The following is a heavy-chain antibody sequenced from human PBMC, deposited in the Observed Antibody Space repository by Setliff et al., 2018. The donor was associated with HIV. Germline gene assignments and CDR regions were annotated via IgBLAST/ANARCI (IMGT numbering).Heavy chain of an antibody. D-gene: IGHD3-3*01. V-gene: IGHV1-18*01. CDR2: ISAYNGNT. CDR3: ARAPPINFWSGYYTGPQGWFDS. J-gene: IGHJ5*01. CDR1: GHNFTIVG. Sequence: GASVKVACKASGHNFTIVGITWVRQAPGQGLEWMGWISAYNGNTHYAQKLQGRITLTIDTVTTTAYTDLRSLTSDDTAMYYCARAPPINFWSGYYTGPQGWFDSWGQGSLVTVSS.